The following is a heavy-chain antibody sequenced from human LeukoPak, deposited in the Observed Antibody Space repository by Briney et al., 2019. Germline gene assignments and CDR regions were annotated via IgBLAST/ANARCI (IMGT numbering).Heavy chain of an antibody. CDR1: GSTFDDYA. Sequence: PGGSLRLSCAASGSTFDDYAMHWVRQAPGKGLEWVSLISGDGGSTYYADSVKGRFTISRDNSKNSLYLQMNSLRTEDTALCYCAKDKVLWFGESFDYWGQGTLVTVSS. CDR2: ISGDGGST. CDR3: AKDKVLWFGESFDY. D-gene: IGHD3-10*01. J-gene: IGHJ4*02. V-gene: IGHV3-43*02.